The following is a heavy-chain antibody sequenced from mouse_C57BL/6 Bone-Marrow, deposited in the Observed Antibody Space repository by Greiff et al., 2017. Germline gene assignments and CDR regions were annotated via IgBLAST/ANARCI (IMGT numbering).Heavy chain of an antibody. CDR2: INPYNGGT. D-gene: IGHD2-3*01. J-gene: IGHJ2*01. Sequence: SGPVLVKPGASVKMSCKASGYTFTDYYMNWVKQSHGKSLEWIGVINPYNGGTSYNQKFKGKATLTVDKSSSTAYMELNSLTSEDSAVYYCARVHDGSDYWGQGTTLTVSS. V-gene: IGHV1-19*01. CDR1: GYTFTDYY. CDR3: ARVHDGSDY.